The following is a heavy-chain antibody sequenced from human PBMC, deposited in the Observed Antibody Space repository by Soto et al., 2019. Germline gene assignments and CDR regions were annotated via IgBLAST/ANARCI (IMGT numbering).Heavy chain of an antibody. J-gene: IGHJ3*02. CDR1: GYTFTSYG. CDR2: ISAYNGNT. CDR3: VRFRSSAWSGAFDI. V-gene: IGHV1-18*01. Sequence: GASVKVSCKASGYTFTSYGISWVRQAPGQGLEWMGWISAYNGNTNYAQKLQGRVTMTTDTSTSTAYMELRSLRSDDTAVYYCVRFRSSAWSGAFDIWGKGTMVTVSS. D-gene: IGHD2-15*01.